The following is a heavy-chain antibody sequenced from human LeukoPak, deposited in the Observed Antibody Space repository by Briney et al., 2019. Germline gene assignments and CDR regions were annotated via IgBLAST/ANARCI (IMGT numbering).Heavy chain of an antibody. CDR3: ARDRSRSWGRSGPNWFDP. V-gene: IGHV4-59*12. CDR1: GGSISSYY. J-gene: IGHJ5*02. D-gene: IGHD1-14*01. CDR2: IYYSGST. Sequence: SETLSLTCTVSGGSISSYYWSWIRQPPGKGLEWIGYIYYSGSTNYNPSLKSRVTISVGTSKNQFSLKLSSVTAADTAVYYCARDRSRSWGRSGPNWFDPWGQGTLVTVSS.